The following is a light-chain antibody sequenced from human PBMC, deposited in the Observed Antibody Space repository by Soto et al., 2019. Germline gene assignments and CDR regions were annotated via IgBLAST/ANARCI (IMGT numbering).Light chain of an antibody. Sequence: EIVMPQSPATLSVSPGERATLSCRASQSVSSNLAWYQQKPGQAPRLLIYGASTRATGIPARFSGSGSGTEFTLTISSLQSEDFAVYYCQSRTFGGGTKVEIK. CDR2: GAS. CDR1: QSVSSN. V-gene: IGKV3-15*01. CDR3: QSRT. J-gene: IGKJ4*01.